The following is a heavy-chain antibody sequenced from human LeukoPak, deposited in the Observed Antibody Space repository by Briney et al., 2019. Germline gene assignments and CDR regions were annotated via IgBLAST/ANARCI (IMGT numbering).Heavy chain of an antibody. Sequence: GGSLRLSCAASEFTFSSYWMSCVRQAPGKGLEWVANIKQDGSEKYYVDSVKGRFTISRDNAKNSLYLQMNSLRAEDTAVYYCARDSSSWYYLTRAEYFQHWGQGTLVTVSS. V-gene: IGHV3-7*03. CDR1: EFTFSSYW. CDR2: IKQDGSEK. CDR3: ARDSSSWYYLTRAEYFQH. D-gene: IGHD6-13*01. J-gene: IGHJ1*01.